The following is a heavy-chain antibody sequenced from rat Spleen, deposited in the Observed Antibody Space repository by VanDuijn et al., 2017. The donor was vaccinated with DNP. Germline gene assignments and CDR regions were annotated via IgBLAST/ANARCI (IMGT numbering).Heavy chain of an antibody. D-gene: IGHD1-1*01. Sequence: EVQLVESGGGLVQPGRSLKLSCAASGFTFSDYAMAWVRQAPKKGLEWVATINYDGTRTYYRDSVKGRFTISRDSAKSTLYLQMNSLRSEATATYYCARWVYYYSATYWYFDFWGPGTMVTVSS. CDR2: INYDGTRT. V-gene: IGHV5-7*01. CDR1: GFTFSDYA. CDR3: ARWVYYYSATYWYFDF. J-gene: IGHJ1*01.